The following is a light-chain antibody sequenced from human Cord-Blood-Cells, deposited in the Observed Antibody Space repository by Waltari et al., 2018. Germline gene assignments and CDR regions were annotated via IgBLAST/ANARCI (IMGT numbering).Light chain of an antibody. CDR2: EVS. CDR1: SSDVGGYNY. CDR3: SSYTSSSTVV. Sequence: QSALPQPASVSGSPGQSITLSCTGPSSDVGGYNYVSWYQQHPGKAPKLMIYEVSNRPSGVSNRFSGSKSGNTASLTISGLQAEDEADYYCSSYTSSSTVVFGGGTKLTVL. V-gene: IGLV2-14*01. J-gene: IGLJ2*01.